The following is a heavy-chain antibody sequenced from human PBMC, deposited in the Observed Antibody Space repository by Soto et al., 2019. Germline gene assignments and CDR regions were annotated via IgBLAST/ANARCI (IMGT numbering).Heavy chain of an antibody. J-gene: IGHJ3*02. CDR3: ARDITNSDIVVVPAAIPGAFDI. CDR2: ISAYNGNT. CDR1: GYTFTSYG. Sequence: QVQLVQSGAEVKKPGASVKVSCKASGYTFTSYGISWVRQAPGQGLEWMGWISAYNGNTNYAQKLQGRVTMTTATSTSTVYRELRRLRADDTAGYYSARDITNSDIVVVPAAIPGAFDIWCQGTMVTVSS. V-gene: IGHV1-18*01. D-gene: IGHD2-2*01.